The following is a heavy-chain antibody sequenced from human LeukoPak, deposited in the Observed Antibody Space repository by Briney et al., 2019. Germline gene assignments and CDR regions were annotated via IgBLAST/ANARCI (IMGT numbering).Heavy chain of an antibody. D-gene: IGHD2-2*01. J-gene: IGHJ6*02. V-gene: IGHV3-30-3*01. CDR2: ISYDGSNK. Sequence: GGSLRLSCAASGFTFSSYAMHWVRQAPGKGLEWVAVISYDGSNKYYADSVKGRFTVSRDNSKNTLYLQMNSLRAEDTAVYYCAKDRGVVVPAAITRGYYYYGMDVWGQGTTVTVSS. CDR1: GFTFSSYA. CDR3: AKDRGVVVPAAITRGYYYYGMDV.